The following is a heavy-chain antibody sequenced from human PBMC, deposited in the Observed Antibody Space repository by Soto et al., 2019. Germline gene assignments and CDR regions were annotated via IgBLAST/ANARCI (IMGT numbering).Heavy chain of an antibody. CDR1: GFTFSSYA. CDR2: ISGSGGST. J-gene: IGHJ6*02. D-gene: IGHD3-10*01. Sequence: GGSLRLSCAASGFTFSSYAMSWVRQAPGKGLEWVSAISGSGGSTYYTDSVKGRFTISRDNSKNTLYLQMNSLRAEDTAVYYCAKDVKSLWFGEFYSSGWHTAYYYYGIDVWGQGTTVTVSS. V-gene: IGHV3-23*01. CDR3: AKDVKSLWFGEFYSSGWHTAYYYYGIDV.